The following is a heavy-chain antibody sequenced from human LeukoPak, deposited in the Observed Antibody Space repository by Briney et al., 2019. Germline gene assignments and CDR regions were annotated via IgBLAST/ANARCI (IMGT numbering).Heavy chain of an antibody. CDR1: GYTFTSYY. V-gene: IGHV1-46*01. CDR3: AKDQGRGYTYGLYYFDY. J-gene: IGHJ4*02. CDR2: INPSGGST. D-gene: IGHD5-18*01. Sequence: ASVKVSCKASGYTFTSYYMHWVRQAPGQGLEWMGIINPSGGSTSYAQKFQGRVTMTRDMSTSTVYMELSSLRSDDTAMYYCAKDQGRGYTYGLYYFDYWGQGTLVTVSS.